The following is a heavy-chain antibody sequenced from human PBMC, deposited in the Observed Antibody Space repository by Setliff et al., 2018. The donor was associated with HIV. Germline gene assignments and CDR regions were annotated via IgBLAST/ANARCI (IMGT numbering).Heavy chain of an antibody. Sequence: ASVKVSCKSPGYIFTTHYIHWVRQAPGQGIEWMGMSNPSSRTTIYAQKFRGRMTLTKDKSTTTVYMELSSLRSDDTAVYYCARGGRVDESRGYYYPLMYWGQGTLVTVSS. CDR2: SNPSSRTT. J-gene: IGHJ4*02. CDR3: ARGGRVDESRGYYYPLMY. V-gene: IGHV1-46*01. D-gene: IGHD3-22*01. CDR1: GYIFTTHY.